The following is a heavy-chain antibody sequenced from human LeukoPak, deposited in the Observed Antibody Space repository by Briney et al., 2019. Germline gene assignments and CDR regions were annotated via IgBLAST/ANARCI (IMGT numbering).Heavy chain of an antibody. D-gene: IGHD3-16*01. CDR3: ARDSDYVWGSLQN. J-gene: IGHJ4*02. Sequence: SQTLSLTCAISGDSVSSNNAAWNWIRQAPSRDLEWQVRTYYRSKWYNDYAVSVKSRITINPDTSQNQFSLQLNSVTPEDTAVYYCARDSDYVWGSLQNWGQGTLVTVSS. CDR1: GDSVSSNNAA. V-gene: IGHV6-1*01. CDR2: TYYRSKWYN.